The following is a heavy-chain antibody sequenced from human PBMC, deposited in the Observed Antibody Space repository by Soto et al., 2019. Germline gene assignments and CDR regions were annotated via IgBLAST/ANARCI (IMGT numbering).Heavy chain of an antibody. J-gene: IGHJ6*02. V-gene: IGHV3-7*05. Sequence: EVQLVESGGGLVQPGGSLRLSCAASGFTFRTYWLSWARQVPGKGLEWVANINLDGSEKNYVDSVKGRFTISRDNARNSLYLQMSSLRAEDTALYYCARDGSTSWYSYDSHGMDVWGQGTTVTVSS. D-gene: IGHD5-18*01. CDR3: ARDGSTSWYSYDSHGMDV. CDR1: GFTFRTYW. CDR2: INLDGSEK.